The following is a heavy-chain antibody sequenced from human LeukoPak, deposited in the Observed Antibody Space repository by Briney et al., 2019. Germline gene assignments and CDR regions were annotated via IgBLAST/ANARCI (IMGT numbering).Heavy chain of an antibody. D-gene: IGHD3-10*01. CDR2: ISSSSSTI. J-gene: IGHJ4*02. V-gene: IGHV3-48*02. Sequence: GGSLRLSCAASGFTFSSYAMNWVRQAPGKGLEWVSYISSSSSTIYYADSVKGRFTISRDNAKSSLYLQMSSLRDEDTAVYYCARDLETYYYGSGSYFPLGYWGQGTLVTVSS. CDR1: GFTFSSYA. CDR3: ARDLETYYYGSGSYFPLGY.